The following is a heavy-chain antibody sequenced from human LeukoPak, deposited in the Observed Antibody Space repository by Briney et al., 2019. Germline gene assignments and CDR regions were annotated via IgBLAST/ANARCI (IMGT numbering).Heavy chain of an antibody. Sequence: PGGSLRLSCAASGFTFSDYDMHWVRQATGKGLEWVSAIGTAGDTYYTGSVKGRFTISRENAKNSLYLQMNSLRAEDTAVYYCARVANERVGGVYYLDYWGQGTLVTVSS. CDR3: ARVANERVGGVYYLDY. CDR1: GFTFSDYD. CDR2: IGTAGDT. J-gene: IGHJ4*02. D-gene: IGHD1-1*01. V-gene: IGHV3-13*01.